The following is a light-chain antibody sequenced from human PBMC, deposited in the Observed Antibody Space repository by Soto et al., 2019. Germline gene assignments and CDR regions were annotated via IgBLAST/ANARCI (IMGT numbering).Light chain of an antibody. CDR3: SSYTSSSTLVV. CDR1: SSDVGGYNY. CDR2: DVS. V-gene: IGLV2-14*03. J-gene: IGLJ2*01. Sequence: QSVLTQPASVSGSPGQSITISCTGTSSDVGGYNYVSWYQHYPGKAPKLMIYDVSNRPSGVSDRFSGSKSGNTASLTISGLQPEDEADYYCSSYTSSSTLVVFGGGTTLTVL.